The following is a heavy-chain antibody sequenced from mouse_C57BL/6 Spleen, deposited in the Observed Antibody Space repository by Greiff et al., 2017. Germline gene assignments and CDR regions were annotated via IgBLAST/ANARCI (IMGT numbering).Heavy chain of an antibody. Sequence: QVQLQQPGAELVRPGSSVKLSCKASGYTFTSYWMDWVKQRPGQGLEWIGNIYPSDSETHYNQKFKDKATLTVDKSSSTAYMQLSSLTSEDSAVYYCARNYGSLGWYFVGGDAGTTETVS. CDR3: ARNYGSLGWYFVG. J-gene: IGHJ1*01. CDR1: GYTFTSYW. D-gene: IGHD1-1*01. CDR2: IYPSDSET. V-gene: IGHV1-61*01.